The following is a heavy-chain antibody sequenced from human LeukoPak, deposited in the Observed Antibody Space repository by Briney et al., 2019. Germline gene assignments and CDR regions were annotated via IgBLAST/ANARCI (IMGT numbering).Heavy chain of an antibody. J-gene: IGHJ4*02. CDR1: GYTFTSYY. CDR3: ARRWCSSTSCQFDY. V-gene: IGHV1-46*01. D-gene: IGHD2-2*01. Sequence: ASVKVSCKASGYTFTSYYMHWVRQAPGQGLEWMGIIKPSDGSTSYAQNFQGRVTMTRDTSTSTVYMELGSLRSDDTAVYYCARRWCSSTSCQFDYWGRGTLVTVSS. CDR2: IKPSDGST.